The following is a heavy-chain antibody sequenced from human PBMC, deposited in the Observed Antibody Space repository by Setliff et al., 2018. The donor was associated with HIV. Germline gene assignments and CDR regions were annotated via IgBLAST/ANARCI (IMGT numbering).Heavy chain of an antibody. V-gene: IGHV1-18*01. J-gene: IGHJ4*02. D-gene: IGHD3-22*01. CDR2: IRTYNGNT. CDR3: ARGYDGSGFYYVY. CDR1: GYTFTNYG. Sequence: ASVKVSCKTSGYTFTNYGISWVRQAPGQGLEWTGWIRTYNGNTSYAQRLQGRVTMTTDTSTSTAYMELRSLRSDDTAVYYCARGYDGSGFYYVYWGQGTLVTVSS.